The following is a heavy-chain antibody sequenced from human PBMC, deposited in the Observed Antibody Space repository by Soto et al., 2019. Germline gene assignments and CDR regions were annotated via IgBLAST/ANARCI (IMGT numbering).Heavy chain of an antibody. J-gene: IGHJ5*02. CDR1: AGSISSGRYY. V-gene: IGHV4-39*01. Sequence: QQQLQEPGPGLVKPSETLSLTCTFSAGSISSGRYYWGWLRQPPGQGLECIGTIYYSGSTYSNPSPQRRVTIFVDTSKSQLSLGPSSVTAADTGVYYCARHSDCSGGSCYSEYFAVCNWFDPWGQGTMVTVSS. CDR2: IYYSGST. CDR3: ARHSDCSGGSCYSEYFAVCNWFDP. D-gene: IGHD2-15*01.